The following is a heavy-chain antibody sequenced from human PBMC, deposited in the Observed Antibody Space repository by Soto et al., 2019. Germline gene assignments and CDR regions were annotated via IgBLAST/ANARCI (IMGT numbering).Heavy chain of an antibody. J-gene: IGHJ5*02. V-gene: IGHV3-21*01. CDR2: ISSSSSYI. D-gene: IGHD2-15*01. CDR3: ARDRLLTYNSFDP. CDR1: GFTFSSYS. Sequence: GGSLRLSCAASGFTFSSYSMNWVRQAPGKGLEWVSSISSSSSYIYYADSVKGRFTISRDNAKNSLYLQMNSLRAEDTAVYYCARDRLLTYNSFDPWGQGTLVTVSP.